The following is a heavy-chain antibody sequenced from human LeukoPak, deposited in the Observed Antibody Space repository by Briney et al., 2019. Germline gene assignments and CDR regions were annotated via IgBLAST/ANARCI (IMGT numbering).Heavy chain of an antibody. D-gene: IGHD6-19*01. V-gene: IGHV3-21*01. CDR3: ARVGIAVDGGDY. CDR1: GFTFSSYS. CDR2: VSSSSSYI. J-gene: IGHJ4*02. Sequence: GGSLRLSCAASGFTFSSYSMNWVRQAPGKGPERVSSVSSSSSYIYYADSVKGRFTTSRDNAKNSLYLQMNSLRAEDTAVYYCARVGIAVDGGDYWGQGTLVTVSS.